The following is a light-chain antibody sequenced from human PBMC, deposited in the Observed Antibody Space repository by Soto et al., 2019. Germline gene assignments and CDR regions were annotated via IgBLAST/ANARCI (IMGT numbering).Light chain of an antibody. J-gene: IGKJ2*01. CDR1: QTVRNNY. CDR2: DAS. Sequence: EFVLTQSPGTLSLSPGERATLSCRASQTVRNNYLAWYQQKPGQAPRLLIYDASSRATGIPDRFSGGGSGTDFTLTISRLEPEDFALYFCQQYGSSPYTFAQGTKLDIK. CDR3: QQYGSSPYT. V-gene: IGKV3-20*01.